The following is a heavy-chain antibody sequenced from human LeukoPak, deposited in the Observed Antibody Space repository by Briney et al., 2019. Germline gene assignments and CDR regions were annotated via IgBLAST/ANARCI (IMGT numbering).Heavy chain of an antibody. V-gene: IGHV3-30*04. Sequence: GRSLRLSCAASGFTFSSYAMHWVRQAPGKGLEWVAVISYDGSNKYYADSVKGRFTISRDNAKNSLYLQMNSLRAEDTAVYYCAREHPIAAAGTFDPWGQGTLVTVSS. CDR2: ISYDGSNK. CDR3: AREHPIAAAGTFDP. J-gene: IGHJ5*02. CDR1: GFTFSSYA. D-gene: IGHD6-13*01.